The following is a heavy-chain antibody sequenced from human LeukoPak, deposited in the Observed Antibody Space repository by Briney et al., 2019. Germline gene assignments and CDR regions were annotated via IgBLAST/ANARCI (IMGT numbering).Heavy chain of an antibody. J-gene: IGHJ6*03. CDR3: ARGTGWDLYYLDV. CDR1: GFIFSNYG. Sequence: GGSLRLSCAASGFIFSNYGIHWVRQAPGKGLEWVAVVWYDGSLKYCADSVRGRFTISRDNSKNTVDLQLNSLRVADTAVYYCARGTGWDLYYLDVWGKGTTDAVS. CDR2: VWYDGSLK. V-gene: IGHV3-33*01. D-gene: IGHD1-26*01.